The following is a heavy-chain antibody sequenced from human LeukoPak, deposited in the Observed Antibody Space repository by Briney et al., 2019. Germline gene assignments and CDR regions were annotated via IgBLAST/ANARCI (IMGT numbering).Heavy chain of an antibody. CDR2: IHYSGRP. CDR3: ARFGVDYDMDV. Sequence: SSNLSLTYTISGGSISGHYWNWIRQRPGKGLEWIGQIHYSGRPDYNPSLKSRVTISVDTSKNQLSLKVTSVTGADTAVYYCARFGVDYDMDVWGQGTTVTVSS. CDR1: GGSISGHY. V-gene: IGHV4-59*11. J-gene: IGHJ6*02. D-gene: IGHD3-16*01.